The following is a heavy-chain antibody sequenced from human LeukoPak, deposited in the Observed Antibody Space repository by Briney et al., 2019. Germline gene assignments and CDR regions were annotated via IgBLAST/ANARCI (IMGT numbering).Heavy chain of an antibody. CDR2: IKQDGSEK. Sequence: GGSLRLSCAASGFTFSSYWMSWVRQAPGKGLEWVANIKQDGSEKYYVDSVKGRFTISRDNAKNSLYLQMNSLRAEDTAVYYCARDLRGTSPSFYFDYWGQGTLVTVSS. D-gene: IGHD1-14*01. CDR3: ARDLRGTSPSFYFDY. CDR1: GFTFSSYW. V-gene: IGHV3-7*01. J-gene: IGHJ4*02.